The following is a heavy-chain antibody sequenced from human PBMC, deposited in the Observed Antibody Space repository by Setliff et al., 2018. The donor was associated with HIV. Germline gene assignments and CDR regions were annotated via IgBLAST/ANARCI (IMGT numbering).Heavy chain of an antibody. CDR3: VRPGCSTSSCYSCNGSDL. Sequence: PGESLKISCQGSGYTFTKYWIGWVRQMPGKGLEWMGVIYPVDSDTRYSPSFQGQVTISADRSISTAYLQWSSLKASDTAMYYCVRPGCSTSSCYSCNGSDLWGPGTMVTVSS. V-gene: IGHV5-51*01. CDR1: GYTFTKYW. D-gene: IGHD2-2*02. J-gene: IGHJ3*01. CDR2: IYPVDSDT.